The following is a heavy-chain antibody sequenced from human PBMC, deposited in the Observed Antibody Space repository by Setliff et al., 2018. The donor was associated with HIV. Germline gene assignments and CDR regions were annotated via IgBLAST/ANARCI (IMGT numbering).Heavy chain of an antibody. CDR3: ARESDCSSARCQAALEWLEWNYYYGMDV. CDR2: IKPDGSVK. J-gene: IGHJ6*02. V-gene: IGHV3-7*01. CDR1: GFSFSSHW. Sequence: PGGSLRLSCAASGFSFSSHWMSWVRQAPGKGLEWVANIKPDGSVKSYGDSVKGRFTISRDNSKNSLYLQMNSLRAEDTAVYYCARESDCSSARCQAALEWLEWNYYYGMDVWGQGTTVTVSS. D-gene: IGHD3-3*01.